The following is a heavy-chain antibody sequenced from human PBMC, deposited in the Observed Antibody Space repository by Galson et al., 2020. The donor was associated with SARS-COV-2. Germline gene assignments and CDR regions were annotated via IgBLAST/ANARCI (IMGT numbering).Heavy chain of an antibody. CDR1: GFTFSNYW. V-gene: IGHV3-7*01. CDR2: IKQDGSEK. J-gene: IGHJ6*03. D-gene: IGHD1-1*01. Sequence: GGSLRLSCAASGFTFSNYWMTWARQAPGKGLEWVANIKQDGSEKFYVDSVKGRFTISRDNAKDSLYLQMNSLRVEDTALYYCARALAGANMRWKYYYMDVWGKGTTVSVAS. CDR3: ARALAGANMRWKYYYMDV.